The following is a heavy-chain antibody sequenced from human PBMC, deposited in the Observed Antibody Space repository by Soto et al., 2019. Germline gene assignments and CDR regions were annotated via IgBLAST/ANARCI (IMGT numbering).Heavy chain of an antibody. Sequence: QVQLQQWGAGLLKPSETLSLTCAVYGGSFSGYYWSWIRQPPGKGLEWIGEINHSGSTNYNPSLKSRVTISVDTSKNQFSLKLSSVTAADTAVYYCARGPYSSSSWFEPWGQGTLVTVSS. V-gene: IGHV4-34*01. J-gene: IGHJ5*02. D-gene: IGHD6-6*01. CDR3: ARGPYSSSSWFEP. CDR1: GGSFSGYY. CDR2: INHSGST.